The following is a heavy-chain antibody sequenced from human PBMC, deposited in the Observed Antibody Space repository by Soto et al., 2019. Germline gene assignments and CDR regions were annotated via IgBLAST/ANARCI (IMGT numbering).Heavy chain of an antibody. CDR2: IYYSGTT. CDR1: GGSISSGGYY. J-gene: IGHJ4*02. Sequence: PSETLSLTCTVSGGSISSGGYYWSWIRQHPGKGLEWIGYIYYSGTTSYNPSLKSRVTISVDTSKNQFSLKLSSVTAADTAVYYCARARQEYLGHFDYWGQGTLVTVSS. V-gene: IGHV4-31*03. D-gene: IGHD2-2*02. CDR3: ARARQEYLGHFDY.